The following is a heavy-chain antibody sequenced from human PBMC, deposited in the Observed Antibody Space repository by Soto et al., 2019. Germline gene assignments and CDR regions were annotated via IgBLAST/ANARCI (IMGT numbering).Heavy chain of an antibody. CDR1: GFTFGDYA. V-gene: IGHV3-49*03. Sequence: QSGGSLRLSCTASGFTFGDYAMSWFRQAPGKGLEWVGFIRSKAYGGTTEYAASVKGRFTISRDDSKSIAYLQMNSLKTEDTAVYYCTRALLQYNWNPTAFDYWGQGTLVTVSS. J-gene: IGHJ4*02. CDR2: IRSKAYGGTT. D-gene: IGHD1-20*01. CDR3: TRALLQYNWNPTAFDY.